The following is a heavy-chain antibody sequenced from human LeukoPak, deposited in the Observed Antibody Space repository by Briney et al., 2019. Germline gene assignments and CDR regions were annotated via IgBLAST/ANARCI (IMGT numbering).Heavy chain of an antibody. D-gene: IGHD6-19*01. J-gene: IGHJ4*02. CDR1: GDSVSSKNGA. CDR2: TYYRSKWYN. V-gene: IGHV6-1*01. Sequence: SQTLSLTRVVSGDSVSSKNGAWNWIRQSPSRGLEWLGRTYYRSKWYNDYAESMEGRMTISQDTSKNQYSLHLNSVTPDDTAAYYCARDFGTTGWHTFDYWGQGTLVTVSS. CDR3: ARDFGTTGWHTFDY.